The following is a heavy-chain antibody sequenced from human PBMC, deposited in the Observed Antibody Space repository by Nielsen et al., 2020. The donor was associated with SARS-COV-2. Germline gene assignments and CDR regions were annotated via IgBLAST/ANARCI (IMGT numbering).Heavy chain of an antibody. CDR3: AKDRWGGGSYPDF. CDR1: GFNFDIFA. CDR2: ISDTGGYT. Sequence: GESLKISCAASGFNFDIFAMTWVRQAPGKGLEWVSAISDTGGYTYYADSVKGRFTVSRDNSKNTLFLEMNSLRVEDTAIYYCAKDRWGGGSYPDFWGQGTPVTVSS. V-gene: IGHV3-23*01. D-gene: IGHD3-16*02. J-gene: IGHJ4*02.